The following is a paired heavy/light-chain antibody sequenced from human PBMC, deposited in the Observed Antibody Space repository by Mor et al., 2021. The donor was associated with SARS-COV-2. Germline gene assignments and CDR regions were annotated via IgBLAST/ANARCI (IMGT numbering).Heavy chain of an antibody. J-gene: IGHJ6*03. CDR1: GYTFTSYY. CDR2: INPSGGST. CDR3: ARQIGGPSIQGWYNYYYYYMDV. V-gene: IGHV1-46*01. Sequence: QVQLVQSGAEVKKPGASVKVSCKASGYTFTSYYMHWVRQAPGQGLEWMGIINPSGGSTSYAQKFQGRVTMTRDTSTSTVYMELSSLRSEDTAVYYCARQIGGPSIQGWYNYYYYYMDVWGKGTTVTVSS. D-gene: IGHD1-20*01.
Light chain of an antibody. J-gene: IGLJ1*01. CDR1: SSDVGGYNY. CDR3: SSYAGSNNLI. CDR2: EVS. V-gene: IGLV2-8*01. Sequence: QSALTQPPSASGSPGQSVTISCTGTSSDVGGYNYVSWYQQHPGKAPKLMIYEVSKRPSGVPDRFSGSKSGNTASLTVSGLQAEDEADYYCSSYAGSNNLIFGTGTKVTVL.